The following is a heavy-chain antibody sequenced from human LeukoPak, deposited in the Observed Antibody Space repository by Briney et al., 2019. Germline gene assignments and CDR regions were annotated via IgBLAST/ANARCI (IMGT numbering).Heavy chain of an antibody. D-gene: IGHD2-21*01. J-gene: IGHJ4*02. CDR1: GASVSSNSYH. Sequence: PSETLSLTCTVSGASVSSNSYHWSWIRQAPGKGLEWIGHSGNSDYKPSLKSRITISTDTSNNHFSLNLGSVTAADTAVYYCATHYVGVGVRGHWGPGTLVTVSS. CDR3: ATHYVGVGVRGH. V-gene: IGHV4-61*03. CDR2: HSGNS.